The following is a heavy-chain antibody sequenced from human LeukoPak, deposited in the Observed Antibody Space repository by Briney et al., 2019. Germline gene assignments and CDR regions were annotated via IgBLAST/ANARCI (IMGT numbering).Heavy chain of an antibody. V-gene: IGHV3-15*01. J-gene: IGHJ4*02. CDR3: TTVFVFFGGSYYIDY. Sequence: GGSLRLSCSASGFTFSNAWMSWVHQAPGKGLEWVGRIKSKTDGGTTDYAAPVKGRFTISRDDSKNTLYLQMNSLKTENTAVYYCTTVFVFFGGSYYIDYWGQGTLITVSS. CDR1: GFTFSNAW. D-gene: IGHD1-26*01. CDR2: IKSKTDGGTT.